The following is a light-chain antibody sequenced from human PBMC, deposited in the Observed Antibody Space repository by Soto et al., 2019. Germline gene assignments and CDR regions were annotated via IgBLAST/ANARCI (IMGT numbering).Light chain of an antibody. V-gene: IGLV1-40*01. Sequence: QSVLTQPPSVSGAPGQRVTISCTGSSSNIGAGYDVHGYQQLPGRAPKLLIYGNTNRPSGVPDRFSGSKSGTSASLAITGLKAEDEADYYCLSFDSSLSVVFGGGTKVTVL. J-gene: IGLJ2*01. CDR2: GNT. CDR3: LSFDSSLSVV. CDR1: SSNIGAGYD.